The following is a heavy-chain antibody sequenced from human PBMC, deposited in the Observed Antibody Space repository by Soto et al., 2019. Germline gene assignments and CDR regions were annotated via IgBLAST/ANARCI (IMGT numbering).Heavy chain of an antibody. D-gene: IGHD3-22*01. CDR2: ISTYNGNT. J-gene: IGHJ5*02. CDR1: GYTFSNSC. V-gene: IGHV1-18*01. CDR3: ARDEDSNGRNWLNP. Sequence: QVQLVQSGPEVKKPGASVTVSCKAYGYTFSNSCFSWMRQAPGQGLEWMGWISTYNGNTNYAQKFQGRISMTTDTSTNSAFMELRTLRSDDTAVYYCARDEDSNGRNWLNPWGQGTLVTVTS.